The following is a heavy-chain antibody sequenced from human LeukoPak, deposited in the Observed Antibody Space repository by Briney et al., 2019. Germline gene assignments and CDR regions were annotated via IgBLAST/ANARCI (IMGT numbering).Heavy chain of an antibody. CDR3: ARIRSGKYYGDALDI. CDR2: IKEDGSER. CDR1: GFTFSSYS. Sequence: PGGSLRLSCAASGFTFSSYSMNWVRQAPGRGLEWVANIKEDGSERYYVDSVRDRFTISRDNAKISLYLQMEYLRAEDTAVYYCARIRSGKYYGDALDIWGQGTMVTVSS. J-gene: IGHJ3*02. V-gene: IGHV3-7*01. D-gene: IGHD3-10*01.